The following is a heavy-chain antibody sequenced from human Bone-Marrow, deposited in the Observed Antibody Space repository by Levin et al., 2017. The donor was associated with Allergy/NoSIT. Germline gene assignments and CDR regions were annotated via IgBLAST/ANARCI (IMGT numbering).Heavy chain of an antibody. CDR2: ISSSGSTI. J-gene: IGHJ6*02. CDR3: ARDFGSSSPSDYYYGMDV. Sequence: GESLKISCAASGFTFSDYYMSWIRQAPGKGLEWVSYISSSGSTIYYADSVKGRFTISRDNAKNSLYLQMNSLRAEDTAVYYCARDFGSSSPSDYYYGMDVWGQGTTVTVSS. D-gene: IGHD6-6*01. V-gene: IGHV3-11*01. CDR1: GFTFSDYY.